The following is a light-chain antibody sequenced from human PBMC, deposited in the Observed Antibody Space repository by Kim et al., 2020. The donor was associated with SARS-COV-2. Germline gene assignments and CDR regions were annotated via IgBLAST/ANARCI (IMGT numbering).Light chain of an antibody. CDR1: QDISNY. Sequence: ASVGDRVTITCRASQDISNYLAWFQLKPGKAPKLLIYAASALQPGVPSRFSGSGSGTDFTLTVTSLQPEDVATYYCQKCDSSPWTFGQGTKVDIK. J-gene: IGKJ1*01. CDR2: AAS. CDR3: QKCDSSPWT. V-gene: IGKV1-27*01.